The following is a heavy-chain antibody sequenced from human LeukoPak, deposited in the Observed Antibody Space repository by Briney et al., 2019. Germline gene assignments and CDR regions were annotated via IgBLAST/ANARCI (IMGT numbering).Heavy chain of an antibody. J-gene: IGHJ6*02. Sequence: SQALSLTCAISGDSVSSISVAWNWVRQSPSRGLEWLGRTYYRSKWYYEYAVSVKGRININPDPSKNQFSLQLNSVTPEDTAVYYCALARSEYHYGMDVWGQGTTVTVSS. CDR3: ALARSEYHYGMDV. V-gene: IGHV6-1*01. CDR1: GDSVSSISVA. CDR2: TYYRSKWYY.